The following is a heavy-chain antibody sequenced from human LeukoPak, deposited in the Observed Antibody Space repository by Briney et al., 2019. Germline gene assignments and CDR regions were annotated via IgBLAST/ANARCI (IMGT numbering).Heavy chain of an antibody. J-gene: IGHJ4*02. CDR2: IDTGTSTI. V-gene: IGHV3-48*01. CDR1: GFTFSTYS. Sequence: GGSLRLSCAASGFTFSTYSMNWVRQAPGKGLEWVSYIDTGTSTIYYADSVKGRFTISRDNSKNTLYLQMNSLRAEDTAVYYCAKSTVTAFDYWGQGTLVTVSS. D-gene: IGHD4-17*01. CDR3: AKSTVTAFDY.